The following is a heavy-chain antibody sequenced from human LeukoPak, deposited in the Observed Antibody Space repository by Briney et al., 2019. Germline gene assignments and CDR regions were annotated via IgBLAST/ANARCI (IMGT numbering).Heavy chain of an antibody. J-gene: IGHJ4*02. V-gene: IGHV1-46*01. Sequence: GASVKVSCKASGYTFTSYYMHWVRQAPGQGLEWMGIINPSGGSTSCAQKFQGRVTMTRDTSTSTVYMELSSLRSEDTAVYYCARETPDSSSYHNFDYWGQGTLVTVSS. CDR2: INPSGGST. D-gene: IGHD6-6*01. CDR3: ARETPDSSSYHNFDY. CDR1: GYTFTSYY.